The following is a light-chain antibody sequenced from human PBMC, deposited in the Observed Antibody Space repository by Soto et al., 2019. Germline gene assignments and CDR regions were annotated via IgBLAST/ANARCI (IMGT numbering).Light chain of an antibody. V-gene: IGLV1-47*01. J-gene: IGLJ2*01. CDR3: AAWDDSLSGVV. Sequence: QSVLTQPPSASGPPGQRVTISCSGSSSNIGSNYVYWYQQLPGTAPKLLIYRNNQRPSGVPDRFSGSKSGTSASLAISGLRSEDEADYYCAAWDDSLSGVVFGGGTKLTV. CDR1: SSNIGSNY. CDR2: RNN.